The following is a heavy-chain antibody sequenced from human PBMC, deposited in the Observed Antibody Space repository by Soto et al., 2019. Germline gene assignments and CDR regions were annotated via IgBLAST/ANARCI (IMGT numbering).Heavy chain of an antibody. J-gene: IGHJ6*02. Sequence: VGSLRLSCVGSVFTFSTYSINWVRQAPGKGLEWVSSISSRSDIYYADSVKGRFAISRDNAKNSVSLQMNSLRAEDTAVYYCAREYTAWPIDYGLEVWGQGTMVTVSS. CDR1: VFTFSTYS. CDR2: ISSRSDI. CDR3: AREYTAWPIDYGLEV. V-gene: IGHV3-21*01. D-gene: IGHD2-2*02.